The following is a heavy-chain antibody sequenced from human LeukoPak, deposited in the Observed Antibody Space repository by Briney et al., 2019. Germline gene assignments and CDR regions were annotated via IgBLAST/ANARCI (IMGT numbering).Heavy chain of an antibody. CDR1: GFTFSCYG. CDR3: AKEAYYYDSSGYYSNWFDP. Sequence: SGGSLRLSCAASGFTFSCYGMHWVRQAPGKGLEWVAVISYDGSNKYYADSVKGRFTISRDNSKNTLYLQMKSLRAEDTAVYYCAKEAYYYDSSGYYSNWFDPWGQGTLVTVSS. CDR2: ISYDGSNK. V-gene: IGHV3-30*18. D-gene: IGHD3-22*01. J-gene: IGHJ5*02.